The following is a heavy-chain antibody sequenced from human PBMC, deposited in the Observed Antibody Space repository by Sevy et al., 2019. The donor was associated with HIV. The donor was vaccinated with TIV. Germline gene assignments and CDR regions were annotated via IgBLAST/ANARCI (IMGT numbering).Heavy chain of an antibody. CDR3: ARESSSTWQAGYYGMAV. J-gene: IGHJ6*02. V-gene: IGHV3-66*01. CDR2: IYSGGTT. Sequence: GGSLRLSCAASGFTVSSDYMTLVRQAPGKRLEWVSVIYSGGTTYYADSVKGRFTISRDNSKNTVYLQMNSLRAEDTAVYYCARESSSTWQAGYYGMAVWGQGTTVTVSS. D-gene: IGHD6-13*01. CDR1: GFTVSSDY.